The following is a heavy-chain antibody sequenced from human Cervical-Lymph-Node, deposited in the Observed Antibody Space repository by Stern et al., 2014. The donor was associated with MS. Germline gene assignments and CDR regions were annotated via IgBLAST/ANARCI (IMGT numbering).Heavy chain of an antibody. Sequence: QVQLVESGPGLVKPSQTLSLTCAVSGGSISSAEYYWSWIRQSPGKGLEWIGYIHNSGTTYYNPSLKSRVTISVDTSKNQFSLKLRSVTAADTAVYYCSRDADGYSLVFGYWGRGILVTVSS. V-gene: IGHV4-30-4*01. CDR3: SRDADGYSLVFGY. CDR1: GGSISSAEYY. D-gene: IGHD5-24*01. J-gene: IGHJ4*02. CDR2: IHNSGTT.